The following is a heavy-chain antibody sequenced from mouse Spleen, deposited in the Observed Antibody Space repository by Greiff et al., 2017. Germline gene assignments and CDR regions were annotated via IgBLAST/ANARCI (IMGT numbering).Heavy chain of an antibody. Sequence: QVTLKVSGAELVKPGASVKISCKASGYAFSSYWMNWVKQRPGKGLEWIGQIYPGDGDTNYNGKFKGKATLTADKSSSTAYMQLSSLTSEDSAVYFCARIYYYGSPYFDYWGQGTTLTVSS. D-gene: IGHD1-1*01. CDR3: ARIYYYGSPYFDY. V-gene: IGHV1-80*01. J-gene: IGHJ2*01. CDR1: GYAFSSYW. CDR2: IYPGDGDT.